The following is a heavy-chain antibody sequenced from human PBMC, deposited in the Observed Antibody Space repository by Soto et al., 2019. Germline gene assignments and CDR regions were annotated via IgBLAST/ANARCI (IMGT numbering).Heavy chain of an antibody. CDR3: ARDRGTMIVVVYDPRHYFDY. CDR2: ISAYNGNT. V-gene: IGHV1-18*01. Sequence: ASVKVSCKASGYTFTSYGIGWVRQAPGQGLEWMGWISAYNGNTNYAQKLQGRVTMTTDTSTSTAYMELRSLRSDDTAVYYCARDRGTMIVVVYDPRHYFDYWGQGTLVTVSS. J-gene: IGHJ4*02. CDR1: GYTFTSYG. D-gene: IGHD3-22*01.